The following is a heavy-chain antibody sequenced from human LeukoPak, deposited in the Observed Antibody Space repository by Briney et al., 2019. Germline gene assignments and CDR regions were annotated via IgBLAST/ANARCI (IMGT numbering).Heavy chain of an antibody. CDR3: ARESYNSVVGDY. CDR2: ISAYNGDT. J-gene: IGHJ4*02. V-gene: IGHV1-18*04. D-gene: IGHD6-19*01. Sequence: ASVKVSCKASGYTFTGYYMHWVRQAPGQGLEWMGWISAYNGDTKYAQNLQGRVTMTTDTSTGTAYMELRSLRSDDTAVYYCARESYNSVVGDYWGQGTLVTVSS. CDR1: GYTFTGYY.